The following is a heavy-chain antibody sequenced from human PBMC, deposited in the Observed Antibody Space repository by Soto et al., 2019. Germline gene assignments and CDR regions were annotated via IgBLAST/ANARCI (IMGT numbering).Heavy chain of an antibody. D-gene: IGHD3-9*01. J-gene: IGHJ6*03. Sequence: GGSLRLSCAASGFTFSSYWMSWVRQAPGKGLEWVANIKQDGSEKYYVDSVKGRFTISRDNAKNSLYLQMNSLRAEDTAVYYCARAISNPIFFNYYYYYMDVWGKGTTVTVSS. CDR2: IKQDGSEK. CDR3: ARAISNPIFFNYYYYYMDV. V-gene: IGHV3-7*01. CDR1: GFTFSSYW.